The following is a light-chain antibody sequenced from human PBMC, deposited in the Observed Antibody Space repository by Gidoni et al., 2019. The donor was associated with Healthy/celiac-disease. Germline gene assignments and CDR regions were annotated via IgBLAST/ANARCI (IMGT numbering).Light chain of an antibody. CDR2: ATS. CDR1: QSVNSAY. J-gene: IGKJ2*01. Sequence: ELVLTQSPGTLSLSPGERATLSCRASQSVNSAYVAWYKQKPGQAPKLLIYATSNRATGIPDRFSGSASGTDFTLTISRLEPEDFALYYCHRYGTSYTFGQGTKLEIK. CDR3: HRYGTSYT. V-gene: IGKV3-20*01.